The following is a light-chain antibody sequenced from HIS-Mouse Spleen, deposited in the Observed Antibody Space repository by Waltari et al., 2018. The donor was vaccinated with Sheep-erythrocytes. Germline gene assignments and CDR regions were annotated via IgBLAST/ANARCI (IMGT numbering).Light chain of an antibody. CDR3: QVWDSSSDLWV. V-gene: IGLV3-21*03. J-gene: IGLJ3*02. CDR2: DDS. Sequence: SYVLTQPPSVSVAPGKTARITCWGNNIGSKSVHWYQQKPGQAPVLVVYDDSDRPSGIPERFSGSNSGNTATLTISRVEAGDEADYYCQVWDSSSDLWVFGGGTKLTVL. CDR1: NIGSKS.